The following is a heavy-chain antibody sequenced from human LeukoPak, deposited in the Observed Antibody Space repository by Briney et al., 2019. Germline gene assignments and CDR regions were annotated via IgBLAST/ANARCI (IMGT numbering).Heavy chain of an antibody. J-gene: IGHJ4*02. V-gene: IGHV3-21*01. Sequence: GGSLRLSCAASGFTFSSYSMNWVRQAPGKGLEWVSSISSSSSYIYYADSVKGRFTISRDNAKNSLYLQMNSLRAEDTAVYYCARDPVLGYCSGGRCPSRGYWGQGTLVTVSS. CDR2: ISSSSSYI. CDR3: ARDPVLGYCSGGRCPSRGY. CDR1: GFTFSSYS. D-gene: IGHD2-15*01.